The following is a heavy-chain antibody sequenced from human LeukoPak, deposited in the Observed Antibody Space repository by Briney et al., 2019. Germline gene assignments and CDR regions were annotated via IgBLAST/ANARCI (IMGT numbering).Heavy chain of an antibody. CDR2: IYYSGST. CDR1: GGSISSGDYY. CDR3: ARTSTDMLRGYNWFDP. V-gene: IGHV4-30-4*08. J-gene: IGHJ5*02. Sequence: SETLSLTCTVSGGSISSGDYYWSWIRQPPGKGLEWIGCIYYSGSTYYNPSLKSRVTISVDTSKNQFSLKLSSVTAADTAVYFCARTSTDMLRGYNWFDPWGQGTLVTVSS. D-gene: IGHD2-8*01.